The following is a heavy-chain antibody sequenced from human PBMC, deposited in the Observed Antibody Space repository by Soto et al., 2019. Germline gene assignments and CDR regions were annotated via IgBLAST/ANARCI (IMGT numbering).Heavy chain of an antibody. CDR2: ISYDGSNK. Sequence: VGSLRLSCAASGFTFSSYGMHWVRQAPGKGLEWVAVISYDGSNKYYADSVKGRFTISRDNSKNTLYLQMNSLRAEDTAVYYCAKEYYYGSGSYYSPPDYWGQGTLVTVSS. D-gene: IGHD3-10*01. V-gene: IGHV3-30*18. J-gene: IGHJ4*02. CDR3: AKEYYYGSGSYYSPPDY. CDR1: GFTFSSYG.